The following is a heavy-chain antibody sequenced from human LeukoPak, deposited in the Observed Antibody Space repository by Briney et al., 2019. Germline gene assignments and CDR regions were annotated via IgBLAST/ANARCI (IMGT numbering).Heavy chain of an antibody. Sequence: PSETLSLTCAVYGGSFSGYYWSWIRQPPGKGLEWIGEINHSGSTNYNPSLKSRVTISVDTSKNQFSLKLSSVTAADTAVYYCARGHSVAGYYYYGMDVWGQGTTVTVSS. CDR2: INHSGST. D-gene: IGHD6-19*01. CDR1: GGSFSGYY. CDR3: ARGHSVAGYYYYGMDV. V-gene: IGHV4-34*01. J-gene: IGHJ6*02.